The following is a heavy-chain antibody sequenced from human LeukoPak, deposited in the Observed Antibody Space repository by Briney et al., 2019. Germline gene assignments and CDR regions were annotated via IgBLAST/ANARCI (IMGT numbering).Heavy chain of an antibody. Sequence: KSSETLSLTCTVSGYSISSGYYWGWIRQPPGKGLEWIGSIYHSGSTYYNPSLKSRVTISVDTSKNRFSLKLSSVTAADTAVYYCARAEIEIGFDYWGQGTLVTVSS. J-gene: IGHJ4*02. D-gene: IGHD3-10*01. CDR3: ARAEIEIGFDY. CDR1: GYSISSGYY. CDR2: IYHSGST. V-gene: IGHV4-38-2*02.